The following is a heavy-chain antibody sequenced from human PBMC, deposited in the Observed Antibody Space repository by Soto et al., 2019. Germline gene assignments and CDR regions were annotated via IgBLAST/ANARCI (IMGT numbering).Heavy chain of an antibody. V-gene: IGHV3-23*01. CDR2: ISGSGGST. CDR1: GFTFSSYA. CDR3: AKITPSIAARGVFDY. D-gene: IGHD6-6*01. Sequence: GGSLRLSCAASGFTFSSYAMSWVRQAPGKGLEWVSAISGSGGSTYYADSVKGRFAISRDNSKNTLYLQMNSLRAEDTAVYYCAKITPSIAARGVFDYWAQATLVTVPS. J-gene: IGHJ4*02.